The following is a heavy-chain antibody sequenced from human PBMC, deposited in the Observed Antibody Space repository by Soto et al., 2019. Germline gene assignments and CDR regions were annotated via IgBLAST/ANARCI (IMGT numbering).Heavy chain of an antibody. J-gene: IGHJ4*02. CDR2: ISGSGDST. CDR3: ARRGSGSYYDY. Sequence: EVQLLESGGGLVQPGGSLRLSCAASGFTFSSYAMRWVRQAPVKGLEWVSAISGSGDSTYYADSVKGRFTISRDNSKNTLYLQMTSLRAEDRAVYYCARRGSGSYYDYWGQGTLVTVSS. V-gene: IGHV3-23*01. CDR1: GFTFSSYA. D-gene: IGHD1-26*01.